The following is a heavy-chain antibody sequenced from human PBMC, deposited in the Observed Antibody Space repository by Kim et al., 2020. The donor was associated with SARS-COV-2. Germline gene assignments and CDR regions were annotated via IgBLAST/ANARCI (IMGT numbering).Heavy chain of an antibody. D-gene: IGHD6-13*01. CDR3: ARVSEGGSSWYYFDS. CDR1: GFTFSDYY. CDR2: ISSSNSYT. V-gene: IGHV3-11*05. Sequence: GGSLRLSCAASGFTFSDYYMSWIRQAPGKGLEWVSYISSSNSYTNFADSVKGRFTISRDNAKNSLYLQMNSLRAEDTAMYYCARVSEGGSSWYYFDSWGKGTRVTVSS. J-gene: IGHJ4*02.